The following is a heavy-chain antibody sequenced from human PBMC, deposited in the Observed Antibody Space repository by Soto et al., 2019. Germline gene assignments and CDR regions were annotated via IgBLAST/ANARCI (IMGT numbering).Heavy chain of an antibody. V-gene: IGHV4-31*03. CDR2: IYYSGST. Sequence: QVQLQESGPGLVKPSQTLSLTCTVSGGSISSGGYYWSWIRQHPGKGLEWIGYIYYSGSTYYNPSLKSRVTISVDTSKNHFSLKLSSVTAADTAVYYCASSIAVAGTRWFDPWGQGTLVTVSS. D-gene: IGHD6-19*01. CDR1: GGSISSGGYY. J-gene: IGHJ5*02. CDR3: ASSIAVAGTRWFDP.